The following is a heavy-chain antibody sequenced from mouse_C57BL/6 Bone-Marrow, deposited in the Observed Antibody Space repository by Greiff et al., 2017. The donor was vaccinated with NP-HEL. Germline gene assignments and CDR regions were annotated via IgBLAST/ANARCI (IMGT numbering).Heavy chain of an antibody. CDR1: GFNIKDDY. CDR2: IDPENGDT. V-gene: IGHV14-4*01. Sequence: VQLKESGAELVRPGASVKLSCTASGFNIKDDYMHWVKQRPEQGLEWIGWIDPENGDTEYASKFQGKATITADTSSNTAYLQLSSLTSEDTAVYYCTLYYSNPYYYAMDYWGQGTSVTVSS. CDR3: TLYYSNPYYYAMDY. D-gene: IGHD2-5*01. J-gene: IGHJ4*01.